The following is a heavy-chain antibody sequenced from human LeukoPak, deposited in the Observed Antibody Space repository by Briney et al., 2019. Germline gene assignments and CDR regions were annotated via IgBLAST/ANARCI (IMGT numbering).Heavy chain of an antibody. D-gene: IGHD4-17*01. V-gene: IGHV3-48*04. J-gene: IGHJ4*02. CDR3: ARRDHGDYGEEY. Sequence: GGSLRLSCAASGFSFSSYGISWVRQAPGKGLEWVSYISSSGSTIYYADSVKGRFTISRDNAKNSLSLQMNSLRAEDTAVYYCARRDHGDYGEEYWGQGTLVTVSS. CDR1: GFSFSSYG. CDR2: ISSSGSTI.